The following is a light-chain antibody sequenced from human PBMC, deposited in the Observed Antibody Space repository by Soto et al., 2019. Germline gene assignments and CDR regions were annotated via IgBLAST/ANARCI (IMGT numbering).Light chain of an antibody. CDR3: SSYTSSSTRV. V-gene: IGLV2-11*01. Sequence: QSVLTQPRSVSGSPGQSVTISCTGTSSDVGGYNYVSWYQQDPGKAPKLIIYDVTKRPSGVPDRFSGSKSGNTASLTISGLQTEDAADYYCSSYTSSSTRVFGTGTKVTVL. J-gene: IGLJ1*01. CDR1: SSDVGGYNY. CDR2: DVT.